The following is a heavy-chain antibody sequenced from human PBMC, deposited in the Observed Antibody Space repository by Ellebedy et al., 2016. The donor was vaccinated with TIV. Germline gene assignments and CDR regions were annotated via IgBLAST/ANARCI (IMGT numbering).Heavy chain of an antibody. CDR2: IYHSGST. J-gene: IGHJ6*02. CDR1: GGSISSGGYS. V-gene: IGHV4-30-2*01. Sequence: SETLSLTCAVSGGSISSGGYSWSWIRQPPGKGLEWIGYIYHSGSTYYNPSLKSRATISVDRSKNQFSLKLSSVTAADTAVYYCARVRRDGYYYGMDVWGQGTTVTVSS. CDR3: ARVRRDGYYYGMDV. D-gene: IGHD5-24*01.